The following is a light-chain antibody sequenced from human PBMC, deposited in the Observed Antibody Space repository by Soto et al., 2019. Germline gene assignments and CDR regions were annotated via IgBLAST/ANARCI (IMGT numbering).Light chain of an antibody. CDR3: QQYGNSPWT. J-gene: IGKJ1*01. V-gene: IGKV3-20*01. Sequence: EIVLTQSPGTLSLSPGERGTLSCRASQRFGSSNLAWYQQKSGQAPRLLIYSTSSRATGIPDRFSGSGSGTDFTLTISRLEPEDFAVYYCQQYGNSPWTFGQGTKVDIK. CDR2: STS. CDR1: QRFGSSN.